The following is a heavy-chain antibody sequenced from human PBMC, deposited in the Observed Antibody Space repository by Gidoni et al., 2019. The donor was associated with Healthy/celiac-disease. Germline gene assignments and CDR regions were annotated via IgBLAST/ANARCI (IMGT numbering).Heavy chain of an antibody. J-gene: IGHJ6*02. D-gene: IGHD4-17*01. CDR3: AKDLLHLTTGLGYYYYGMDV. CDR1: GFTFSNYC. V-gene: IGHV3-30*18. Sequence: QVQLVESGGGVVQPGRSLSLSCAASGFTFSNYCLHWVRQAPGKGLEWVAVISDDGSNKYYADSVKGRFTISRDNSKNTLYLQMNSLRAEDTAVYYCAKDLLHLTTGLGYYYYGMDVWGQGTTVTVSS. CDR2: ISDDGSNK.